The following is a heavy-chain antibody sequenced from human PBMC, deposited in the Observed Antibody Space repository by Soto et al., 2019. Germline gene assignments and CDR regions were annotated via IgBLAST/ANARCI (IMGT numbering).Heavy chain of an antibody. V-gene: IGHV3-66*01. D-gene: IGHD3-16*01. CDR3: ARSPYDYIWGSYHPSEYFQH. J-gene: IGHJ1*01. CDR1: GFTVSSNY. Sequence: PGGSLRLSCAASGFTVSSNYMSWVRQAPGKGLEWVSVIYSGGSTYYADSVKGRFTISRDNSKNTLYLQMNSLRAEDTAVYYCARSPYDYIWGSYHPSEYFQHWGQGTLVTVSS. CDR2: IYSGGST.